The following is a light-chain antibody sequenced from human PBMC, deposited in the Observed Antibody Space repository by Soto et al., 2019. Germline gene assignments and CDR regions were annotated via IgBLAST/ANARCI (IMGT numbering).Light chain of an antibody. CDR2: GAS. V-gene: IGKV1-39*01. CDR3: QQGYSTTPIT. Sequence: DIQIAQSPSCLSAPIGDRLTITYRPSQSMKNYLNWYQNKPGAAPKLXXCGASNLESGVPSRFSGSGSGTEFTLSISSLQPEAFATYYCQQGYSTTPITFGQGTRLEIK. CDR1: QSMKNY. J-gene: IGKJ5*01.